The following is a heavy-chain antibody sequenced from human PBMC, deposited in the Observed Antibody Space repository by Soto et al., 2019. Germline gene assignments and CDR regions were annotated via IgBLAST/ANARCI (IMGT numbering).Heavy chain of an antibody. CDR2: IKEDGSEK. J-gene: IGHJ6*02. CDR1: GFTFSTYW. D-gene: IGHD3-22*01. Sequence: PGGSLRLSCAASGFTFSTYWMSWVRQAPGKGLEWVANIKEDGSEKYYVDSVEGRFTISRDNAKNSLYLQMTSLRAEDTALYYCARGWGYFDSSGFPYLYAMAVWGQGTTVTVSS. V-gene: IGHV3-7*01. CDR3: ARGWGYFDSSGFPYLYAMAV.